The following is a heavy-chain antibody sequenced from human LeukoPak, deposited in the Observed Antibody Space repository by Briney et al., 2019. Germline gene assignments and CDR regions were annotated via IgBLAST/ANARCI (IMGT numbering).Heavy chain of an antibody. CDR2: IYYSGST. CDR1: GGSISSSSYY. J-gene: IGHJ4*02. V-gene: IGHV4-39*01. CDR3: ARGSDSGENSSGYLFDY. D-gene: IGHD3-22*01. Sequence: SETLSLTCTVSGGSISSSSYYWGWIRQPPGKGLEWIGSIYYSGSTYYNPSLKSRVTISVDTSKNQVSLRLNSVTAADTAVYYCARGSDSGENSSGYLFDYWGQGTLVTVSS.